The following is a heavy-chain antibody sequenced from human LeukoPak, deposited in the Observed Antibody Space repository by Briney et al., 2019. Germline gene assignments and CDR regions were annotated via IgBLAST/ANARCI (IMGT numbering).Heavy chain of an antibody. CDR1: GYTFTGYH. CDR3: ARDQGSLTRSWYTGY. Sequence: ASVKVSCKASGYTFTGYHLHWVRQAPGQGLEWMGRINPYSGDTNFAQKFQGRVTMTRDTSITTAYMDLSSLTPDDTAVYFCARDQGSLTRSWYTGYWGQGTQVTVSS. CDR2: INPYSGDT. D-gene: IGHD6-13*01. V-gene: IGHV1-2*06. J-gene: IGHJ4*02.